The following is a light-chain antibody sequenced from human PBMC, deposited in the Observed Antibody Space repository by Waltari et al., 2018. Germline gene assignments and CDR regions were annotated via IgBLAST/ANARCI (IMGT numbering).Light chain of an antibody. CDR1: SGISVNTYR. V-gene: IGLV5-39*01. CDR2: YRSDSDK. CDR3: AIWYSSTWV. J-gene: IGLJ3*02. Sequence: QPVLTQPTSLSASPGASARFTCTLRSGISVNTYRIYWYQQKAGSPPRYLLRYRSDSDKRQGSGVPSRFSGSNDASTNVGLLLISGLQSEDEADYYCAIWYSSTWVFGGGTKLTVL.